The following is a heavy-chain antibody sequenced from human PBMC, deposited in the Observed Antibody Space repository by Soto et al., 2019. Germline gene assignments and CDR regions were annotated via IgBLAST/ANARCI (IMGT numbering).Heavy chain of an antibody. V-gene: IGHV4-59*01. CDR2: IYYSGST. CDR3: ARVDYYGSGSYFDY. CDR1: GGSISSYY. D-gene: IGHD3-10*01. Sequence: QVQLQESGPGLVKPSETLSLTCTVSGGSISSYYWSWFRQPPGKGLEWIGYIYYSGSTNYNPSLKSRVTISVDTSKNQFSLKLSSVTAADTAVYYCARVDYYGSGSYFDYWGQGTLVTVSS. J-gene: IGHJ4*02.